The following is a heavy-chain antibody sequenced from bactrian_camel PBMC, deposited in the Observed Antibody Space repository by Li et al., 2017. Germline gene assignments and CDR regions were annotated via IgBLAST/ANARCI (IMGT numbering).Heavy chain of an antibody. V-gene: IGHV3S55*01. CDR2: ISISGNT. J-gene: IGHJ4*01. Sequence: VQLVESGGGSVQAGETLTLSCTISGFTFDITSMGWYRQAPGKECELVSYISISGNTYYGDSVKGRFIISRDTAKNTLYLHMSNLEPEDTGLYRCAAEGPHIVATRCENERDYDVWGQGTQVTVS. CDR1: GFTFDITS. CDR3: AAEGPHIVATRCENERDYDV. D-gene: IGHD4*01.